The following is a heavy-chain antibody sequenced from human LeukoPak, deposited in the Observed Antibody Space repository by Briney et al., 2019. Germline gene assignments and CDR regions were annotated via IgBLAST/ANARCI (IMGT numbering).Heavy chain of an antibody. D-gene: IGHD3-3*01. Sequence: PSETLSLTCTVSGGSISRSSYYWSWIRQPPGKGLEWIGYIYHSGSTYYNPSLKSRVTISVDRSKNQFSLKLSSVTAADTAVYYCARWVRYDFWSGYYTKGGFDPWGQGTLVTVSS. V-gene: IGHV4-30-2*01. CDR3: ARWVRYDFWSGYYTKGGFDP. CDR1: GGSISRSSYY. J-gene: IGHJ5*02. CDR2: IYHSGST.